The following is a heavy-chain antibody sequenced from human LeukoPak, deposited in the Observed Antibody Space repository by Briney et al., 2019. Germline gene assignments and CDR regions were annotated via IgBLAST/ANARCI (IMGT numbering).Heavy chain of an antibody. J-gene: IGHJ3*02. CDR1: GYTFTSYG. Sequence: GASVKVSCKASGYTFTSYGISWVRQAPAQGLEWMGWISAYNGNTNYAQKLQGRVTMTTDTSTSTAYMELRSLRSDDTAVYYCAREYDSSGYYPLDAFDIWGQGTMVTVSS. D-gene: IGHD3-22*01. CDR3: AREYDSSGYYPLDAFDI. CDR2: ISAYNGNT. V-gene: IGHV1-18*01.